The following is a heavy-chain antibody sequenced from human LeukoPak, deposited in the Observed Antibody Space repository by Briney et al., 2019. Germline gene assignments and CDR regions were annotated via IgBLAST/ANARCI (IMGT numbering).Heavy chain of an antibody. D-gene: IGHD2/OR15-2a*01. CDR3: ARGDFYRYYFDY. J-gene: IGHJ4*02. V-gene: IGHV4-4*09. CDR2: IYTSGST. Sequence: SETLSLTCTVSGGSIRTYYWSWIRQPPGKGLEWIGYIYTSGSTNYNPSLKSRVTMSLDTSENQFSLKLSSVTAADTAVYYCARGDFYRYYFDYWGQGTLVTVSS. CDR1: GGSIRTYY.